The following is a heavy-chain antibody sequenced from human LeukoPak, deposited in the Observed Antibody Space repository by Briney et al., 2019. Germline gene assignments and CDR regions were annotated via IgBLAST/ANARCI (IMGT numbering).Heavy chain of an antibody. CDR1: GHXFIAYY. J-gene: IGHJ4*02. D-gene: IGHD5-18*01. CDR3: TQHLDGQLWIFDY. CDR2: INPNSGGT. V-gene: IGHV1-2*02. Sequence: EASVKVSCKASGHXFIAYYMHWVRQAPGQGLEWLGWINPNSGGTHYAQKFQGRVTMTRDTSISTAYMELRRLRSDDTAVYYCTQHLDGQLWIFDYWGQGIVVTVSS.